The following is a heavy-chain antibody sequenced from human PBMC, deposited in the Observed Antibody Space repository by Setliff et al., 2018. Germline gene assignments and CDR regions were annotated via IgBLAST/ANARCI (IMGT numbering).Heavy chain of an antibody. CDR3: ARDYQGGWFDP. D-gene: IGHD3-16*01. CDR2: VDHSGST. Sequence: ETLSLTCTVSGGSISSYYWSWIRQAPGKGLEWIGYVDHSGSTNFSPSLKSRGTISVDTSKTQVSLTLTSVTAADTAVYYCARDYQGGWFDPWGPGTLVTVSS. J-gene: IGHJ5*02. V-gene: IGHV4-59*01. CDR1: GGSISSYY.